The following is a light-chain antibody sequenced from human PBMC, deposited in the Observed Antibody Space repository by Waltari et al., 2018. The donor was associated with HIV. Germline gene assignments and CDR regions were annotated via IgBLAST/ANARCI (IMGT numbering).Light chain of an antibody. V-gene: IGLV1-44*01. CDR2: SNN. J-gene: IGLJ1*01. CDR3: AAWDDSLNGYV. CDR1: SSTTGSNT. Sequence: QSVLPQPPSAPGTPGQRVTIPSSGSSSTTGSNTVNWYQQHPGTAPKLLIYSNNQRPSGVPDRFSGSKSGTSASLAISGLQSEDEADYYCAAWDDSLNGYVFGTGTKVTVL.